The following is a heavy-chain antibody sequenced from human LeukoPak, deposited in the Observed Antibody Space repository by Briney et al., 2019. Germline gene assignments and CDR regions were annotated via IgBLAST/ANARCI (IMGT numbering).Heavy chain of an antibody. Sequence: SETLSLTCAVYGGSFSGYYWSWIRQPPGKGLEWIGEINHSGSTNYNPSLKSRVTISVDTSKNQFSLKLSSVTAADTAVYYCARGLDDILIVYYFFDYWGQGTLVTVSS. J-gene: IGHJ4*02. CDR2: INHSGST. D-gene: IGHD3-9*01. CDR1: GGSFSGYY. V-gene: IGHV4-34*01. CDR3: ARGLDDILIVYYFFDY.